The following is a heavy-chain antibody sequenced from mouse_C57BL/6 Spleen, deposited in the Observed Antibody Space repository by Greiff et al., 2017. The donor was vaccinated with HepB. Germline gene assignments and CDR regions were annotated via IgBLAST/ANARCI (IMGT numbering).Heavy chain of an antibody. CDR2: IYPSDSET. CDR1: GYTFTSYW. Sequence: VQLQQPGAELVRPGSSVKLSCKASGYTFTSYWMDWVKQRPGQGLEWIGNIYPSDSETHYNQKFKDKATLTVDKSSSTAYMQLSSLTSEDSAVYYCAGITTVVARYFDVWGTGTTVTVSS. J-gene: IGHJ1*03. D-gene: IGHD1-1*01. V-gene: IGHV1-61*01. CDR3: AGITTVVARYFDV.